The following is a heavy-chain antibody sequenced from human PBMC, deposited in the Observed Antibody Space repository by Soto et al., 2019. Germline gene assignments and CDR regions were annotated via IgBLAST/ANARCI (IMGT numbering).Heavy chain of an antibody. Sequence: GASVKVSCKASGYTFTSYGISWVRQAPGQGLEWMGWINPYNGNTNYAQKLQGRVTMTTDTSTSTAYMELRSLGSDDTAVYYCARDPVGGNWFDPWGQGTPVTVSS. V-gene: IGHV1-18*01. CDR1: GYTFTSYG. J-gene: IGHJ5*02. CDR2: INPYNGNT. D-gene: IGHD1-26*01. CDR3: ARDPVGGNWFDP.